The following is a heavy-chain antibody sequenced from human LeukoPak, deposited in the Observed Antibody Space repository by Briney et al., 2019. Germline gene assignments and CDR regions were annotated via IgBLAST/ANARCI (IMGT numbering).Heavy chain of an antibody. V-gene: IGHV3-23*01. CDR1: GVTFSSYA. Sequence: GGSLRLSCAASGVTFSSYAMSWVRQAPGKGREWVSAISGSGDSTYYGDSVKGRFTISRDNSKNTLYLQMNSLRAEDTAVYYCAKTRPLDSSSWSHGDYWGQGTLVTVSS. D-gene: IGHD6-13*01. J-gene: IGHJ4*02. CDR2: ISGSGDST. CDR3: AKTRPLDSSSWSHGDY.